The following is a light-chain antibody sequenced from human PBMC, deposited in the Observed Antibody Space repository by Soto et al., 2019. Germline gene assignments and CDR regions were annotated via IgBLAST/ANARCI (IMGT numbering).Light chain of an antibody. CDR1: QDIGND. J-gene: IGKJ2*03. CDR3: LQHNSYPYS. CDR2: NVA. Sequence: DIQMTQSPSSLSASVGDSVTITCRASQDIGNDLGWYQQRPGRAPQSLIYNVASFQSGVPSRFSGSGSGTEFSLTIRSLQPEDFATYYCLQHNSYPYSFGQGTKLELK. V-gene: IGKV1-17*01.